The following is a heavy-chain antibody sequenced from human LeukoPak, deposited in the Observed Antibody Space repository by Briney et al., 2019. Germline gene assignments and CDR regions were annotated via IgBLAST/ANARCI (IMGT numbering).Heavy chain of an antibody. J-gene: IGHJ4*02. V-gene: IGHV4-39*02. CDR3: ARLVAVAGVFDY. Sequence: SETLSLTCTVSGGSISSSNYYWGWIRQPPGKGLEWIGNIYYSGSTYYNPSLKSRVTISVDTSKNHFSLKLSSVTAADAAVYYCARLVAVAGVFDYWGQGTLVTVSS. CDR1: GGSISSSNYY. CDR2: IYYSGST. D-gene: IGHD6-19*01.